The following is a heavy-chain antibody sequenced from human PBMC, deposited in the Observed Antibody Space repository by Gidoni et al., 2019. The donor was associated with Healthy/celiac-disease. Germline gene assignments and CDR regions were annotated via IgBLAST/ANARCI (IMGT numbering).Heavy chain of an antibody. CDR2: T. Sequence: TYYNPSLKSRVTISVDTSKNQFSLKLSSVTAADTAVYYCVGWTTLLLIDYWGQGTLVTVSS. D-gene: IGHD2-15*01. CDR3: VGWTTLLLIDY. J-gene: IGHJ4*02. V-gene: IGHV4-39*01.